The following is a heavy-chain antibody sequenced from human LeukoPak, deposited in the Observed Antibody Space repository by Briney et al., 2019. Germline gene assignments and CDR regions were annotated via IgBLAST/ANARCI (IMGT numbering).Heavy chain of an antibody. V-gene: IGHV3-21*01. CDR3: ASLTRGRLRLDAFDI. CDR2: ISSSSSYI. D-gene: IGHD3-16*01. J-gene: IGHJ3*02. Sequence: GGSLRLSCAASGFTFSSYSMNWVRQAPGKGLEWVSSISSSSSYIYYADSVKGRFTISRDNAKNSLYLQMNSLRAEDTAVYYCASLTRGRLRLDAFDIWGQGTMVTVSS. CDR1: GFTFSSYS.